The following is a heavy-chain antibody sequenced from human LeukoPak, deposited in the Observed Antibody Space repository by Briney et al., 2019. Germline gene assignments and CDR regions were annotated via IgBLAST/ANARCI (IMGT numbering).Heavy chain of an antibody. D-gene: IGHD3-22*01. CDR3: AKGDYYDSSGPFDY. CDR2: ISGSGGST. Sequence: GGPLRLSCAASGFTFSSYAMSWVRQAPGKGLEWVSVISGSGGSTYYADSVKGRFAISRDNSKNTLYLQMNSLRAEDTAVYYCAKGDYYDSSGPFDYWGQGTLVTVSS. J-gene: IGHJ4*02. V-gene: IGHV3-23*01. CDR1: GFTFSSYA.